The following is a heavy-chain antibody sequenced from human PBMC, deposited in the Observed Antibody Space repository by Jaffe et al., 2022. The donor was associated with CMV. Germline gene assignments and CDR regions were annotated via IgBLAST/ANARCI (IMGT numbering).Heavy chain of an antibody. V-gene: IGHV3-48*02. CDR1: GFTFSSYS. D-gene: IGHD2-8*02. Sequence: EVQLVESGGGLVQPGGSLRLSCAASGFTFSSYSMNWVRQAPGKGLEWVSYISSSSSTIYYADSVKGRFTISRDNAKNSLYLQMNSLRDEDTAVYYCAREVTVVYAPSLDPWGQGTLVTVSS. CDR3: AREVTVVYAPSLDP. J-gene: IGHJ5*02. CDR2: ISSSSSTI.